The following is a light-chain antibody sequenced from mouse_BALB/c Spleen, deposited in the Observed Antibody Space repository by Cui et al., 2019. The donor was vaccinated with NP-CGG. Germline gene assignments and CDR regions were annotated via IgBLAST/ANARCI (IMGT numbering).Light chain of an antibody. CDR1: TGAVTTSNY. V-gene: IGLV1*01. J-gene: IGLJ1*01. CDR2: GTN. CDR3: APWYSNHWV. Sequence: QAVVTKESALTTSPGETVTLTCRSSTGAVTTSNYANWVQEKPDHLFTGLIGGTNNRAPGVPARFSGSLIGDKAALTITGAQTEDEAIYFCAPWYSNHWVFGGGTKLTVL.